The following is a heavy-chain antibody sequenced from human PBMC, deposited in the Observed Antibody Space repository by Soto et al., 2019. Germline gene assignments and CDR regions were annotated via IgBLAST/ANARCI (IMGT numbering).Heavy chain of an antibody. CDR1: GFTFSNYG. CDR3: ARDDEYSGNGMDV. D-gene: IGHD3-10*01. Sequence: QVQLVESGGGVVQPGRSLTLSCAASGFTFSNYGMHWVRQAPGKGLEWVAVILNDGSNRYHADSVKDRFTISRDNSKNTLYLQMNSLRAEDTAVYYCARDDEYSGNGMDVWGPGITVTVS. J-gene: IGHJ6*02. CDR2: ILNDGSNR. V-gene: IGHV3-33*01.